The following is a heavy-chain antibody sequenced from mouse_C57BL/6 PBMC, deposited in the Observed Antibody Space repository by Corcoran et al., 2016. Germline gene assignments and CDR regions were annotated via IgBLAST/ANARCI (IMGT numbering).Heavy chain of an antibody. V-gene: IGHV1-26*01. J-gene: IGHJ4*01. CDR3: ARVATVVAPMGY. CDR1: GYTFTDYY. D-gene: IGHD1-1*01. Sequence: EVQLQQSGPELVKPGASVKISCKASGYTFTDYYMNWVKQSHGKSLEWIGDITPNNGGPSYNQKFKGKATLTVDKSSSTAYMELRSLTSEDSAVYYCARVATVVAPMGYWGQGTSVTVSS. CDR2: ITPNNGGP.